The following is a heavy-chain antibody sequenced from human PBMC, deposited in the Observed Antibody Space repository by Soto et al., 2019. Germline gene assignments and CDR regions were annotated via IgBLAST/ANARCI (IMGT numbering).Heavy chain of an antibody. CDR1: GGTFSRHS. Sequence: QVQMVQSGAEVKKPGSSARVSCKVSGGTFSRHSISWVRQAPGQGLEWMGGIIPIFDATQYAQKFQGRLTITVDESTTTFHMDLSGLRPEDTAIYYCARDLTSGRGSWGQGTLVTVS. D-gene: IGHD3-10*01. CDR3: ARDLTSGRGS. V-gene: IGHV1-69*01. CDR2: IIPIFDAT. J-gene: IGHJ4*02.